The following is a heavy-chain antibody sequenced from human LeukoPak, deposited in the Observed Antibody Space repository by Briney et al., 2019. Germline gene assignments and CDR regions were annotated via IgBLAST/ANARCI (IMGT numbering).Heavy chain of an antibody. D-gene: IGHD3-22*01. CDR2: INPNSGGT. Sequence: ASVKVSCKASGYTFTGYYMHWVRQAPGQGLEWMGWINPNSGGTNYAQKFQGRVTMTRDTSISTAYMELSRLRSDDTAVYYCARDPSYYYDSSGYYTRHFDYWGQGTLVTVSS. CDR3: ARDPSYYYDSSGYYTRHFDY. V-gene: IGHV1-2*02. J-gene: IGHJ4*02. CDR1: GYTFTGYY.